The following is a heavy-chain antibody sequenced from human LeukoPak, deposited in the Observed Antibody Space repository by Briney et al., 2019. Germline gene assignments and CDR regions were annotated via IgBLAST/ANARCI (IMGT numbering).Heavy chain of an antibody. Sequence: GGSLRLSCAASGFIFNNAWMSWVRLAPGKGLEWVGRLKSKTDGGTTDYAAPVKGRFTISRDDSKNTLYLQMNSLKTEDTAVYYCTTIGPHPLLYGTFFDYWGQGTLVTVSS. V-gene: IGHV3-15*01. J-gene: IGHJ4*02. D-gene: IGHD2/OR15-2a*01. CDR1: GFIFNNAW. CDR2: LKSKTDGGTT. CDR3: TTIGPHPLLYGTFFDY.